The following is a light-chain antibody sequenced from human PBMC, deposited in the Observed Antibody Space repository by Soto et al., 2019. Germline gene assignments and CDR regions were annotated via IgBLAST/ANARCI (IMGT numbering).Light chain of an antibody. Sequence: QSALTQPPSASGSPGQSVTISCTGTSSDVGAYNLVSWYQQHPGKAPKLMIYEVSKRPSGVPVRFSGSKSGNTASLTVSGPQGEDGADYFCSSNAGGKHWGVFGGGTKPPVL. CDR3: SSNAGGKHWGV. J-gene: IGLJ2*01. CDR2: EVS. V-gene: IGLV2-8*01. CDR1: SSDVGAYNL.